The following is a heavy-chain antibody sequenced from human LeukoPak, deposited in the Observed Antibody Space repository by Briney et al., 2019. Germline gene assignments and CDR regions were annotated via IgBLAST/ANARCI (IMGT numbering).Heavy chain of an antibody. CDR1: GFTFSSYW. D-gene: IGHD6-19*01. J-gene: IGHJ4*02. CDR3: ARDRRQWLVQHRAPDY. V-gene: IGHV3-7*01. Sequence: GGSLRLSCAASGFTFSSYWMSWVRQAPGKGLEWVANIKQDGSEKYYVDSVKGRFTISRDNAKNSLYLQMNSLRAEDTAVYYCARDRRQWLVQHRAPDYWGQGTLVTVSS. CDR2: IKQDGSEK.